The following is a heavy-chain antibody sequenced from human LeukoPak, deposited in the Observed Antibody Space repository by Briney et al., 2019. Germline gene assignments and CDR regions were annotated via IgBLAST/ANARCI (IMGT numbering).Heavy chain of an antibody. CDR1: GFSLSTSGVG. CDR2: IYWDDDK. Sequence: SGPTLVKPTQTLTLTCTFSGFSLSTSGVGVGWIRQPPGKALEWLALIYWDDDKRYSPSLRSRLTITKDTSKNQVVLTMTNMDPGDTATYFWAHRFLFGEFYYFDFWGQGTLGTGSS. J-gene: IGHJ4*02. CDR3: AHRFLFGEFYYFDF. D-gene: IGHD3-10*01. V-gene: IGHV2-5*02.